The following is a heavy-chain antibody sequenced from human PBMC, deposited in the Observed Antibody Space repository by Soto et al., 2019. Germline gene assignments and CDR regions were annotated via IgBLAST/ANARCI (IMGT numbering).Heavy chain of an antibody. CDR3: ARHYYYDSSGYPYVFRYYYYGMDV. V-gene: IGHV1-69*13. CDR1: GGTFSSYA. D-gene: IGHD3-22*01. CDR2: IIPIFGTA. Sequence: GASVKVSCKASGGTFSSYAISWVRQAPGQGHEWMGGIIPIFGTANYAQKFQGRVTITADESTSTAYMELSSLRSEDTAVYYCARHYYYDSSGYPYVFRYYYYGMDVWGQGTTVTVSS. J-gene: IGHJ6*02.